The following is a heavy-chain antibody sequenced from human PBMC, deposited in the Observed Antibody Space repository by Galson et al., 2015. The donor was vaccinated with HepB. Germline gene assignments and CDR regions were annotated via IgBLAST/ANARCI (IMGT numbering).Heavy chain of an antibody. Sequence: SVKVSCKASGYTFTSYGISWVRRAPGQGLEWMGWISAYNGNTNYAQKLQGRVTMTTDTSTSTAYMELRSLRSDDTAVYYCARRWFGELSPLDYYGMDVWGQGTTVTVSS. CDR3: ARRWFGELSPLDYYGMDV. V-gene: IGHV1-18*01. CDR1: GYTFTSYG. D-gene: IGHD3-10*01. CDR2: ISAYNGNT. J-gene: IGHJ6*02.